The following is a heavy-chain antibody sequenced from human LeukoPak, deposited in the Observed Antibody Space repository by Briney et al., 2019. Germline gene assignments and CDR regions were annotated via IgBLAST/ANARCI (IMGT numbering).Heavy chain of an antibody. CDR1: GGSISSGSYY. Sequence: KASEALSLTCTVSGGSISSGSYYWSWTRQPAGKGLGWIGRIYTSGSTNYNPSLKSRVTISVDTSKNQFSLKLSSVTAADTAVYYCARTDYPVYFDYWGQGTLVTVSS. J-gene: IGHJ4*02. V-gene: IGHV4-61*02. D-gene: IGHD4-11*01. CDR3: ARTDYPVYFDY. CDR2: IYTSGST.